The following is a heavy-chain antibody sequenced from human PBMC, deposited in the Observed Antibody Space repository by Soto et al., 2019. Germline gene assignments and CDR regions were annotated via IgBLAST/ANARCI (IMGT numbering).Heavy chain of an antibody. J-gene: IGHJ6*02. V-gene: IGHV6-1*01. CDR2: TYYRSKWYN. D-gene: IGHD6-6*01. CDR3: AGRIAARPDYYYYYGMDV. Sequence: SQTLSLTCAISGDSVSSNSAAWNWIRQSPSRGLEWLGRTYYRSKWYNDYAVSVKSRITINPDTSKNQFSLQLNSVTPEDTAVYYCAGRIAARPDYYYYYGMDVWGQGTTVTVSS. CDR1: GDSVSSNSAA.